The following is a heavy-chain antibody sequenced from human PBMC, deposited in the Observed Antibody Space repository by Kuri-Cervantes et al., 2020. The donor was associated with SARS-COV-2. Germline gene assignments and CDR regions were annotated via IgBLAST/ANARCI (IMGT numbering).Heavy chain of an antibody. Sequence: GGSLRLSCTVSGVSISSSSYYMSWIRQAPGKGLEWVSYISSSSSYTNYADSVKGRFTISRDNAKNSLYLQMNSLRAEDTAVYYCASSPAAADGTYYYYYYGMDVWGQGTTVTVSS. D-gene: IGHD2-2*01. CDR3: ASSPAAADGTYYYYYYGMDV. J-gene: IGHJ6*02. CDR2: ISSSSSYT. CDR1: GVSISSSSYY. V-gene: IGHV3-11*06.